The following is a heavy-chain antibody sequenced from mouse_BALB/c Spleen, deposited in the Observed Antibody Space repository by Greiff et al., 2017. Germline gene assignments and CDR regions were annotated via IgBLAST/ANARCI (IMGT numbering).Heavy chain of an antibody. CDR2: ISSGGSYT. CDR3: ARRGSRVAMDY. V-gene: IGHV5-6*01. J-gene: IGHJ4*01. Sequence: EVQLVESGGDLVKPGGSLKLSCAASGFTFSSYGMSWVRQTPDKRLEWVATISSGGSYTYYPDSVKGRFTISRDNAKNTLYLQMSSLKSEDTAMYYCARRGSRVAMDYWGQGTSVTVSS. D-gene: IGHD6-1*01. CDR1: GFTFSSYG.